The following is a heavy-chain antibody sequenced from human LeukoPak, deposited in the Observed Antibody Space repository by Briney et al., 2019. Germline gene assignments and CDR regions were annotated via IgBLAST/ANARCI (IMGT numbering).Heavy chain of an antibody. Sequence: GGSLRLSCAASGFTFSSYNMNWVRLAPGKGLEWVSSIGGSGSYIFYADSVKGRFTISRDNAKNSLYLQMNSLRAEDTAVYYCARGQEYLWLHKDYWGQGTLVTVSS. CDR3: ARGQEYLWLHKDY. CDR2: IGGSGSYI. J-gene: IGHJ4*02. CDR1: GFTFSSYN. D-gene: IGHD5-18*01. V-gene: IGHV3-21*01.